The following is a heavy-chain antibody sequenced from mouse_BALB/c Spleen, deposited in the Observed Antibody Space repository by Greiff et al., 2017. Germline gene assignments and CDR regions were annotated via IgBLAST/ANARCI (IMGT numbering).Heavy chain of an antibody. Sequence: QVQLQQSGAELVRPGSSVKISCKASGYAFSSYWMNWVKQRPGQGLEWIGQIYPGDGDTNYNGKFKGKATLTADKSSSTAYMQLSSLTSEDSAVYFCARQGYYGSNPFAYWGQGTLVTVSA. V-gene: IGHV1-80*01. CDR1: GYAFSSYW. CDR3: ARQGYYGSNPFAY. D-gene: IGHD1-1*01. CDR2: IYPGDGDT. J-gene: IGHJ3*01.